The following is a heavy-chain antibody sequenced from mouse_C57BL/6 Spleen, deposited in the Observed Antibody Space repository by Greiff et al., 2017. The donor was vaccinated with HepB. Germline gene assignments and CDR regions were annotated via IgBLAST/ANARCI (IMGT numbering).Heavy chain of an antibody. D-gene: IGHD2-5*01. V-gene: IGHV1-82*01. CDR2: IYPGDGDT. Sequence: VQLQQSGPELVKPGASVKISCKASGYAFSSSWMNWVKQRPGKGLEWIGRIYPGDGDTNYNGKFKGKATLTADKSSSTAYMQLSSLTSEDSAVYFWATAYYSNFFAYWGQRTLVTVSA. CDR1: GYAFSSSW. CDR3: ATAYYSNFFAY. J-gene: IGHJ3*01.